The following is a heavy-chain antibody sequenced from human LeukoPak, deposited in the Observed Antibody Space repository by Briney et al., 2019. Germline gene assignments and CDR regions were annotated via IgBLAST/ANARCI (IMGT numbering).Heavy chain of an antibody. J-gene: IGHJ4*02. V-gene: IGHV3-11*01. CDR3: ARDLAVAATDHYFDY. CDR2: MTNTGTSK. Sequence: GGSLRLSCVDSGFSFSDNYMAWIRQSPGKGLEWISHMTNTGTSKYYADSVKGRFAISRDNANNSLFLQMNSLRAEDTAVYYCARDLAVAATDHYFDYWGQGTLVTVSS. CDR1: GFSFSDNY. D-gene: IGHD2-15*01.